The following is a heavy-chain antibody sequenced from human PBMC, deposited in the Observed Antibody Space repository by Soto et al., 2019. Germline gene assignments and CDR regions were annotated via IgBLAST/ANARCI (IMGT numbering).Heavy chain of an antibody. CDR1: GYTCTSYW. CDR2: IDPSDSYT. J-gene: IGHJ2*01. V-gene: IGHV5-10-1*01. D-gene: IGHD5-12*01. Sequence: GESLKISCKAPGYTCTSYWISWVRQMPGKGLEWMGRIDPSDSYTNYSPSFQGHVTISVDMSISTAYMQCSSLKASDTAMYYCMRQPITSPYRYFDGGGRGTLVTVAS. CDR3: MRQPITSPYRYFDG.